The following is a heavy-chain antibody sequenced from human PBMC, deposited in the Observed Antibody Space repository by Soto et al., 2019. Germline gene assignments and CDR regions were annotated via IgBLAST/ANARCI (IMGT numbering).Heavy chain of an antibody. CDR3: ARGGISGHWFDP. J-gene: IGHJ5*02. V-gene: IGHV4-31*03. D-gene: IGHD3-3*02. CDR1: GDPIINGGFY. Sequence: QVLLQESGPGLVKPSQTLSLTCTVSGDPIINGGFYFSWIRQQPGKGLEWIGYIFHSGSTLYNPSLRGRLVLSADTTKNQLSLHLRSLTAADTAVYYCARGGISGHWFDPWGQGTLVTVSS. CDR2: IFHSGST.